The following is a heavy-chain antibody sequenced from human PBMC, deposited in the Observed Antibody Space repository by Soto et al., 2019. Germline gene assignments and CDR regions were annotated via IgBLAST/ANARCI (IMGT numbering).Heavy chain of an antibody. CDR3: AREGINSGSFDY. CDR1: GGSISSGDHH. Sequence: PSETLSLTCTVSGGSISSGDHHWSLIRQPPGKGLEWIGYIYYSGDTNYNPSLKSRVTISVDTSKNQFSLKLSSVTAADTAVYYCAREGINSGSFDYWGQGTLVTVSS. D-gene: IGHD3-10*01. J-gene: IGHJ4*02. V-gene: IGHV4-30-4*01. CDR2: IYYSGDT.